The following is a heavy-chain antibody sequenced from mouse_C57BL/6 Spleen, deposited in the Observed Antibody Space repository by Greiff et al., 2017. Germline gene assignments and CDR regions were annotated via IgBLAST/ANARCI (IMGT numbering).Heavy chain of an antibody. V-gene: IGHV1-61*01. J-gene: IGHJ1*03. D-gene: IGHD2-3*01. Sequence: QVQLQQPGAELVRPGSSVKLSCKASGYTFTSYWMDWVKQRPGQGLEWIGNIYPSDSETHYNQKFKDKATLTVDKSSSPAYLQLSSLTSEDSAVYYGARGGDGCGRWYFDVWGTGTTVTVSS. CDR3: ARGGDGCGRWYFDV. CDR1: GYTFTSYW. CDR2: IYPSDSET.